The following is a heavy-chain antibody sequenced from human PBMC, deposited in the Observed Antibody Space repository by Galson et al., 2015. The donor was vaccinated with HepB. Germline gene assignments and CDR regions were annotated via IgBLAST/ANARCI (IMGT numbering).Heavy chain of an antibody. V-gene: IGHV3-30*04. CDR3: ARGHRSSGYYLFDY. J-gene: IGHJ4*02. CDR2: ISYDGSNK. Sequence: SLRLSCAASGFTFSSYAMHWVRQAPGKGLEWVAVISYDGSNKYYADSVKGRFTISRDNSKNTLYLQMNSLRAEDTAVYYCARGHRSSGYYLFDYWGQGTLVTVSS. CDR1: GFTFSSYA. D-gene: IGHD3-22*01.